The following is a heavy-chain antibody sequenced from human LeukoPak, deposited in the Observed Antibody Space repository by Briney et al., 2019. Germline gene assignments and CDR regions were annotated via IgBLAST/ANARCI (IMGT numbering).Heavy chain of an antibody. CDR1: GYTFTGYY. CDR2: INPNSGGT. Sequence: ASVKVSCKASGYTFTGYYMHWVRQAPGQGLEWMGWINPNSGGTNYAQKFQGRVTMTRDTSISTAYMELSRLRSDDTAVYYCVRDMVRGVTCFDYWGQGTLVTVSS. J-gene: IGHJ4*02. D-gene: IGHD3-10*01. CDR3: VRDMVRGVTCFDY. V-gene: IGHV1-2*02.